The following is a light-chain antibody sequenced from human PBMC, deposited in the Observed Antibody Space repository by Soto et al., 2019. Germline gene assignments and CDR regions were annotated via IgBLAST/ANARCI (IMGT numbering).Light chain of an antibody. CDR2: AVS. J-gene: IGLJ1*01. V-gene: IGLV2-14*01. CDR3: SSFTSTSTNYV. Sequence: QSALTQPASVSGSPGQSITISCTGTSSDVGGYNHVSWYQQHPGKAPKLMIYAVSNRPSGVSNRFSGSKSGNTASLTISGLQPDAEADYACSSFTSTSTNYVFGTGTKLTVL. CDR1: SSDVGGYNH.